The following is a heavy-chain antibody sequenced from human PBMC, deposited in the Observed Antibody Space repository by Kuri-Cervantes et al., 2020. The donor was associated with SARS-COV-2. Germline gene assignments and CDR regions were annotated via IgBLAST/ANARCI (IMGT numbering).Heavy chain of an antibody. V-gene: IGHV3-33*08. J-gene: IGHJ6*02. Sequence: GESLKISCAASGFTFSSYGMHWVRQAPGKGLEWVAVIWYDGSNKYYADSVKGRFTISRDNSKNTLYLQMNSLRAEDTAAYYCAREWSGRYYYYYYGMDVWGQGTTVTVSS. CDR3: AREWSGRYYYYYYGMDV. D-gene: IGHD3-3*01. CDR2: IWYDGSNK. CDR1: GFTFSSYG.